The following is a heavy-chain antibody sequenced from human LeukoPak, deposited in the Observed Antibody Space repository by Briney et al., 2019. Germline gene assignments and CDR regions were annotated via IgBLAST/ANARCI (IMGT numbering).Heavy chain of an antibody. J-gene: IGHJ6*02. CDR3: ARDRDGYNLEGMDV. D-gene: IGHD5-24*01. CDR1: GGSISSGDYY. Sequence: SETLSLTCTVSGGSISSGDYYWSWIRQPPGKGLEWIGNIHYSGSTNYNPSLKSRVTISVDTSKNQFSLRLSSVTAADTAVYYCARDRDGYNLEGMDVWGQGTTVTVSS. V-gene: IGHV4-61*08. CDR2: IHYSGST.